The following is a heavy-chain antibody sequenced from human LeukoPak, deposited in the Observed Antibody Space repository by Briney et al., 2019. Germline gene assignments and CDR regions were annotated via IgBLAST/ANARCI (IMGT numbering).Heavy chain of an antibody. CDR1: GYTFTSYY. V-gene: IGHV1-46*01. CDR2: INPSGGST. Sequence: ASVKVSCKASGYTFTSYYMHWVRQAPGQGLEWMGIINPSGGSTSYAQKFQGRVTMTRDTSTSTVYMELSSLRSEDTAVYYCARHYDFWSGYYPPYYYYYMDVWGKGTTVTVSS. CDR3: ARHYDFWSGYYPPYYYYYMDV. D-gene: IGHD3-3*01. J-gene: IGHJ6*03.